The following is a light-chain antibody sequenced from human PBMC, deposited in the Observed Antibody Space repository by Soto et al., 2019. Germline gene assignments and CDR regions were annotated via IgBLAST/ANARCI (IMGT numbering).Light chain of an antibody. CDR1: NSDVGSYNL. CDR2: NVN. CDR3: CSYAGRDIYV. Sequence: QSALTQPASVSGSPGQSISISCTGTNSDVGSYNLVSWFQQHPGKAPKLIIYNVNKWPSDVSNRFSGSKSGNTASLTISGLQAEDEADYYCCSYAGRDIYVFGTGTKVTVL. V-gene: IGLV2-23*02. J-gene: IGLJ1*01.